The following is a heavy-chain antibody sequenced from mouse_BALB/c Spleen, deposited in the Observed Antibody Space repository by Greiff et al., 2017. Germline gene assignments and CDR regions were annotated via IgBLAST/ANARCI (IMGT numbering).Heavy chain of an antibody. D-gene: IGHD2-14*01. CDR1: GFNIKDTY. J-gene: IGHJ4*01. Sequence: VQLQQSGAELVKPGASVKLSCTASGFNIKDTYMHWVKQRPEQGLEWIGRIDPANGNTKYDPKFQGKATITADTSSNTAYLQLSSLTSEDTAVYYCARRGDYRYDYAMDYWGQGTSVTVSS. V-gene: IGHV14-3*02. CDR2: IDPANGNT. CDR3: ARRGDYRYDYAMDY.